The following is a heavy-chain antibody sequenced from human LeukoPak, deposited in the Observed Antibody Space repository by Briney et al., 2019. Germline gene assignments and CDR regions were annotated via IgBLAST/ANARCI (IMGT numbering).Heavy chain of an antibody. Sequence: GASVKVSCKASGYTFTNYYMHWVRQAPGQGLEWMGWINPNSGGTNYAQKFQGRVTMTRDTSISTAYMELSRLRSDDTAVYYCARGWAPRKEWLILNWFDPWGQGTLVTVSS. D-gene: IGHD5-12*01. J-gene: IGHJ5*02. CDR1: GYTFTNYY. V-gene: IGHV1-2*02. CDR3: ARGWAPRKEWLILNWFDP. CDR2: INPNSGGT.